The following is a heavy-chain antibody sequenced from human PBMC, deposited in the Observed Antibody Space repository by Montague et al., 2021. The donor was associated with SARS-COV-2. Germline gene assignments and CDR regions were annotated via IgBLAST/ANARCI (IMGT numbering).Heavy chain of an antibody. CDR2: INQDGTS. D-gene: IGHD3-16*01. J-gene: IGHJ4*02. CDR3: VRHPHYDGLNCPPDF. V-gene: IGHV4-34*10. Sequence: SETLSLTCAVSRGSFSHYYWTWVRQAPGKGLIWIGEINQDGTSNYNPSLKSRVTLSIDTSKNQISLKVTSVTAGDTAFYHCVRHPHYDGLNCPPDFWDQGALVTVSS. CDR1: RGSFSHYY.